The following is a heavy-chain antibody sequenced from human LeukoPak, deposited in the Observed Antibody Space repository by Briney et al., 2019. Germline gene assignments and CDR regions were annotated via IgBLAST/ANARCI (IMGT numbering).Heavy chain of an antibody. CDR1: GFTFSSYA. CDR2: ISGSGGST. D-gene: IGHD3-3*01. Sequence: PGGSLRLSCAASGFTFSSYAMSWVRQAPGKGLEWVSAISGSGGSTYYADSVKGRFTISRDNSKNTLYLQMNSLRAEDTAVYYCAKVRLLEWLFLPNDYWGQGTLVTVSS. V-gene: IGHV3-23*01. J-gene: IGHJ4*02. CDR3: AKVRLLEWLFLPNDY.